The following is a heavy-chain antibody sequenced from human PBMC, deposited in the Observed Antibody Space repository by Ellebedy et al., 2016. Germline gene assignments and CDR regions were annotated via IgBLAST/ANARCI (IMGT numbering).Heavy chain of an antibody. D-gene: IGHD6-25*01. Sequence: GGSLRLSXAASGFTFHNWSMHWVRQAPGKGLEWVAFTSSDGSTKYYADSVTGRFTISRDNSKNTLYLLMNSLRPEDTAVYYCATQSRGYYTNPDYYFDYWGQGTLVTVSS. V-gene: IGHV3-30-3*01. J-gene: IGHJ4*02. CDR1: GFTFHNWS. CDR2: TSSDGSTK. CDR3: ATQSRGYYTNPDYYFDY.